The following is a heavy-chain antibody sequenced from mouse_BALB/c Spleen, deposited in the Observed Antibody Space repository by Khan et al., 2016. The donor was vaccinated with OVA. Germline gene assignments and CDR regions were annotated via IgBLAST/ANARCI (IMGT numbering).Heavy chain of an antibody. Sequence: QIQLVQSGPELKKPGETVKISCKASGYTLTNYGMNWVKQAPGKGLKWMGWINTYTGAPTYAEDFKGRIAFSLETSASPAHLQINNLKKKDTATYFCARSNGNYWFAYWGQGTLVTVSA. CDR3: ARSNGNYWFAY. J-gene: IGHJ3*01. CDR1: GYTLTNYG. CDR2: INTYTGAP. V-gene: IGHV9-3-1*01. D-gene: IGHD2-1*01.